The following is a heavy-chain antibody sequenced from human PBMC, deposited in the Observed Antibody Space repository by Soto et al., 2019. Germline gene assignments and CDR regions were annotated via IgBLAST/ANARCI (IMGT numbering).Heavy chain of an antibody. CDR1: GGSVSDYN. D-gene: IGHD3-3*01. Sequence: QMQLEESGPGLVKPSETLSLTCSVSGGSVSDYNWHWFRQSPGKGLEWIGYLSSSGATSYNPPIMSRVTISLDMSKNQATRKMTSVSDADAALYYCASNIWSDDADRDGTLNIWGQGTQVTLSS. J-gene: IGHJ3*02. CDR3: ASNIWSDDADRDGTLNI. CDR2: LSSSGAT. V-gene: IGHV4-4*08.